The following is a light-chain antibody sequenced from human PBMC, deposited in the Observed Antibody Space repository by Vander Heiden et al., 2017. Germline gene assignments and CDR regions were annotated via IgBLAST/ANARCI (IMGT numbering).Light chain of an antibody. V-gene: IGKV2-30*01. CDR3: IQGKHGWT. J-gene: IGKJ1*01. Sequence: VVMTQSPLSLPVTLGQPASISCRSSQSLLYSDGNNYLNWLQQRPGHSQRRIISEVSNRDCGVPNRFSGSGSSNDFTLKISRVEDEDVGVYYCIQGKHGWTFGQGTKVEIK. CDR2: EVS. CDR1: QSLLYSDGNNY.